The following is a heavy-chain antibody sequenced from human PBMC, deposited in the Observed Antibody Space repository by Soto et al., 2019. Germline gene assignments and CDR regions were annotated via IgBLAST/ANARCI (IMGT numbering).Heavy chain of an antibody. CDR1: GGSISSSSYY. Sequence: QLQLQESGPGLVKPSETLSLTCTVSGGSISSSSYYWGWIRQPPGKGLEWMGSIYYSGSTYYTPSLKCRVTISVDTSKNQFSLKLSSVTAADTAVYYCARMYSSGYDAFDIWDQG. D-gene: IGHD6-19*01. CDR2: IYYSGST. CDR3: ARMYSSGYDAFDI. J-gene: IGHJ3*02. V-gene: IGHV4-39*01.